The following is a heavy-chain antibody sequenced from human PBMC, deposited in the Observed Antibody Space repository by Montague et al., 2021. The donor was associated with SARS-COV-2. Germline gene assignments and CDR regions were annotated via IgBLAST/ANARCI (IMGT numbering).Heavy chain of an antibody. V-gene: IGHV4-59*11. CDR1: GGSLNKHY. CDR3: ARSISSSGARDN. Sequence: SETLSLTSTASGGSLNKHYWSWIRKAPGKELEWLGNIFYNGNTNXNVXLLGRVSMSLDTPQNQFSLRLTSLTAADTAVYYCARSISSSGARDNWGQGILVTVS. J-gene: IGHJ4*02. D-gene: IGHD3-22*01. CDR2: IFYNGNT.